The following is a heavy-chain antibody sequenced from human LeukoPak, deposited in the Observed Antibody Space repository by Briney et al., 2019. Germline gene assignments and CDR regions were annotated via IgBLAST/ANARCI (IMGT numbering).Heavy chain of an antibody. D-gene: IGHD6-19*01. V-gene: IGHV1-69*05. Sequence: GASVKVSCKASGGTFSSYAISWVRQAPGQGLEWMGGIIPIFGTANYAQKFQGRVTITTDESTSTAYMELSSLRSEDTAVYYCERGVAVAGDAFDIWGQGTMVTVSS. CDR1: GGTFSSYA. CDR3: ERGVAVAGDAFDI. CDR2: IIPIFGTA. J-gene: IGHJ3*02.